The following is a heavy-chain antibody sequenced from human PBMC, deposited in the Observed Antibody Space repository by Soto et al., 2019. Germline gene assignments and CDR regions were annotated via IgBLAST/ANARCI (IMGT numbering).Heavy chain of an antibody. V-gene: IGHV1-8*01. CDR2: MNPNSGNT. CDR3: EGSSSSWYGRGLGY. Sequence: ASVKVSCKASGYTFTSYDINWVRQATGQGLEWMGWMNPNSGNTGYAQKFQGRVTMTRNTSISTAYMELSSLRSEDTAVYYCEGSSSSWYGRGLGYWGQGTLVTVSS. J-gene: IGHJ4*02. CDR1: GYTFTSYD. D-gene: IGHD6-13*01.